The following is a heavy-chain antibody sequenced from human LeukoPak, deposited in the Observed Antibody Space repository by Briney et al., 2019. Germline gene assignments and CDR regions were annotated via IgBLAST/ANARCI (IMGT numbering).Heavy chain of an antibody. CDR1: EYNFISYW. D-gene: IGHD6-13*01. Sequence: GESLQISCQGSEYNFISYWIGWMRQMPGKGLEWMGIIYPGNSDTRYSPSFQGQVTISADKSISTAYLQWSSLKASDTAMYYCARGSVQLAAAGYDYWGQGTLVTVSS. J-gene: IGHJ4*02. CDR3: ARGSVQLAAAGYDY. V-gene: IGHV5-51*01. CDR2: IYPGNSDT.